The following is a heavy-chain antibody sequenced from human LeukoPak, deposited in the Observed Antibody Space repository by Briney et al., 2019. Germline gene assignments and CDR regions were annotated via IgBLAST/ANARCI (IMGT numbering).Heavy chain of an antibody. V-gene: IGHV3-11*04. Sequence: PGGSLRLSCAASGFTFSDYYMSWIRQAPGKGLEWLAFISSSGSTIFYADSLKGRFTISRDNARNSLSLHMNSLRAEDTAVYYCARELYGDYSPEDLWGQETLVTVSS. D-gene: IGHD4-17*01. CDR1: GFTFSDYY. CDR2: ISSSGSTI. J-gene: IGHJ5*02. CDR3: ARELYGDYSPEDL.